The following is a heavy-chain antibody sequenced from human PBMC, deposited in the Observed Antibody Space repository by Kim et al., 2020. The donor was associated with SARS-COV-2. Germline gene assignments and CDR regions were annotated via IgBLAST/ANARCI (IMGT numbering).Heavy chain of an antibody. J-gene: IGHJ6*02. V-gene: IGHV3-9*01. CDR3: AKAVSRWTSLAYGLDV. CDR2: ISWNGASI. Sequence: GGSLRLSCVASEFMYDDFAMHWVRQAPGKGLEWVSGISWNGASIGYADSVKGRFTISRDNDKNSLYLQMNSLRPEDTALYYCAKAVSRWTSLAYGLDVWGQGTTVTVSS. CDR1: EFMYDDFA. D-gene: IGHD5-12*01.